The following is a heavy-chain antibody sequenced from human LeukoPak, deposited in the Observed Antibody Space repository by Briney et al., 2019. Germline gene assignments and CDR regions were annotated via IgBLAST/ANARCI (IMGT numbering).Heavy chain of an antibody. V-gene: IGHV3-21*01. CDR3: ATDSSSTQSYYYGMDV. D-gene: IGHD6-6*01. CDR1: GFTFSSYS. CDR2: ISSSSSYI. Sequence: PGGSLRLSCAASGFTFSSYSMNWVRQAPGKGLEWVSSISSSSSYIYYADSVKGRFAISRDNAKNSLYLQMNSLRAEDTAVYYCATDSSSTQSYYYGMDVWGQGTTVTVSS. J-gene: IGHJ6*02.